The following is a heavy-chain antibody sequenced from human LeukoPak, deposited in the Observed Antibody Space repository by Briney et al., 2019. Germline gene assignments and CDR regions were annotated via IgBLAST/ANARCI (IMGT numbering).Heavy chain of an antibody. CDR3: AKGGSYRFDY. J-gene: IGHJ4*02. CDR2: LSSSGSTI. CDR1: GFTFSSYS. D-gene: IGHD1-26*01. V-gene: IGHV3-48*02. Sequence: GGPLRLSCAASGFTFSSYSMNWVRQAPGKGLEWVSSLSSSGSTIYYADSVKGRFTISRDNAKTSLYLQMNSLRDEDTAVYYCAKGGSYRFDYWGQGTLVTVSS.